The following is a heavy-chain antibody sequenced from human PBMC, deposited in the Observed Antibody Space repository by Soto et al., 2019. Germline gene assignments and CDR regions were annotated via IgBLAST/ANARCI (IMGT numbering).Heavy chain of an antibody. CDR3: ASHYDSSSYYYYYGMDV. CDR1: GGTFSSYA. Sequence: QVQLMQSGAEVKKPGSSVKVSCKASGGTFSSYAISWVRQAPGQGLEWMGGIIPIFGTADYAQKFQGRVTITADESTSTAYMELSSLRSEDTAVYYCASHYDSSSYYYYYGMDVWGQGTTVTVSS. CDR2: IIPIFGTA. V-gene: IGHV1-69*12. D-gene: IGHD3-22*01. J-gene: IGHJ6*02.